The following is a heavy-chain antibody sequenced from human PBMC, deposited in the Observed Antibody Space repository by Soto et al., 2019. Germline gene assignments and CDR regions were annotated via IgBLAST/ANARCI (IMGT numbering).Heavy chain of an antibody. V-gene: IGHV3-64*01. CDR3: ARERGGYYCDY. CDR2: ITNGDNT. Sequence: EVQLVESGGGLVQPGGSLRLSCAASGFTFSPYTMLWVRQAPGKGLEFVSAITNGDNTYYANSVKGRFTMSRDNSKNMLYLQMDSLRTEDTAVYYCARERGGYYCDYWGQGTLVTVSS. D-gene: IGHD3-16*01. J-gene: IGHJ4*02. CDR1: GFTFSPYT.